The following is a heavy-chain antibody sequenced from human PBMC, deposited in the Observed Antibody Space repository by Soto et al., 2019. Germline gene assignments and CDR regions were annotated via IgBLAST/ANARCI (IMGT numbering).Heavy chain of an antibody. CDR1: GYTFTGYY. D-gene: IGHD3-22*01. CDR2: INPNSGGT. V-gene: IGHV1-2*04. J-gene: IGHJ6*02. Sequence: ASVKVSCKASGYTFTGYYMHWVRQAPGQGLEWMGWINPNSGGTNYAQKFQGWVTMTRDTSISTAYMELSRLRSDDTAVYYCARGPHYASSGYPPYYYYGMDVWGQGTTVTVSS. CDR3: ARGPHYASSGYPPYYYYGMDV.